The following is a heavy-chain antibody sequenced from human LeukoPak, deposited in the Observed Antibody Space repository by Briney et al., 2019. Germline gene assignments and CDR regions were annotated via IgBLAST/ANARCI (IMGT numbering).Heavy chain of an antibody. D-gene: IGHD2-15*01. V-gene: IGHV3-9*01. CDR3: AKDRGAFSGVVAAPYWFDP. J-gene: IGHJ5*02. Sequence: PGRSLRLSCAASGFTFDDYAMHWVRQAPGKGLEWVSGISWNSGSIGYADSVKGRFTISRDNAKNSLYLQMNSLRAEDTALYYCAKDRGAFSGVVAAPYWFDPWGQGTLVTVSS. CDR1: GFTFDDYA. CDR2: ISWNSGSI.